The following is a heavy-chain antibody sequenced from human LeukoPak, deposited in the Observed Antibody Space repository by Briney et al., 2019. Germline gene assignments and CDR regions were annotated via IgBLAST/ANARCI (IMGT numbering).Heavy chain of an antibody. J-gene: IGHJ4*02. D-gene: IGHD2-2*01. CDR3: VSFYETY. Sequence: GGSLRLSCAASGNYWMHWVRQAPGKGLVWVSHINSDGSWTSYADSVKGRFTISKDNAKNTVYLRMNNLRAEDTAVYYCVSFYETYWGRGTLVTVSS. V-gene: IGHV3-74*01. CDR1: GNYW. CDR2: INSDGSWT.